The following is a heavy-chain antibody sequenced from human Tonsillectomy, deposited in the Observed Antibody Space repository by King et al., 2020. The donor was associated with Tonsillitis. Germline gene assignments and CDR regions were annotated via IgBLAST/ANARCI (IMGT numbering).Heavy chain of an antibody. CDR3: VLRSGYGSGSYSADAFDI. J-gene: IGHJ3*02. D-gene: IGHD3-10*01. CDR2: IIPIFGTA. CDR1: GGTFSSYA. Sequence: QLVQSGAEVKKPGSSVKVSCKASGGTFSSYAISWVRQAPGQGREWMGGIIPIFGTANYAQKFQGRVTITADESTSTAYMELISLGSEDTAVYYVVLRSGYGSGSYSADAFDIWGQGTMVTVSS. V-gene: IGHV1-69*12.